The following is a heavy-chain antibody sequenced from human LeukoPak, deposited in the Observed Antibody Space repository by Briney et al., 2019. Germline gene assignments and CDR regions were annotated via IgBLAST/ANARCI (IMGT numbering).Heavy chain of an antibody. CDR1: GYTFTGYY. V-gene: IGHV1-2*06. J-gene: IGHJ5*01. CDR3: ARAHARSTSLLVGGAVDS. Sequence: SVKVSCKGFGYTFTGYYMHWVRQAPGQGLEWMGRINPNSGGTNYAQKFQGRVTMTRDTSISTAYMELSRLRSNDTAVYYCARAHARSTSLLVGGAVDSRDQGTLVTVSS. CDR2: INPNSGGT. D-gene: IGHD2-2*01.